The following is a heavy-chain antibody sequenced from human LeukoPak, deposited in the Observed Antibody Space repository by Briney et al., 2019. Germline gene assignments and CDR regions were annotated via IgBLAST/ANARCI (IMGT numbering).Heavy chain of an antibody. CDR2: FYHSGSP. V-gene: IGHV4-38-2*02. D-gene: IGHD5-18*01. Sequence: SEALSVTCAVPVYSISSGYYWGWFRQPPGKGLEWIGSFYHSGSPYYNPSLKSRLTISVDTSKNQFSLKLSSVTAADTAVYYCARDLIYSSGPFDYWGQGTLVTVSS. CDR1: VYSISSGYY. CDR3: ARDLIYSSGPFDY. J-gene: IGHJ4*02.